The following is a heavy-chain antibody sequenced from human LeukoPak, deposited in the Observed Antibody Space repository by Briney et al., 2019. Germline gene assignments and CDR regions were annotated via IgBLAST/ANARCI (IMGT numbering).Heavy chain of an antibody. V-gene: IGHV1-69*13. J-gene: IGHJ6*02. CDR2: IIPIFGTA. Sequence: ASVKVSCKASGYTFSSYAISWVRQAPGQGLEWMGGIIPIFGTANYAQKFQGRVTITADESTSTAYMELSSLRSEDTAVYYCARGSSDYYYYGMDVWGQGTTVTVSS. CDR1: GYTFSSYA. D-gene: IGHD6-6*01. CDR3: ARGSSDYYYYGMDV.